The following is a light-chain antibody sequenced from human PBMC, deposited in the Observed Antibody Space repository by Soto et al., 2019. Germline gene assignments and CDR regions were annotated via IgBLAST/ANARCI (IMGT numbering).Light chain of an antibody. CDR2: DAS. CDR1: QDISNY. J-gene: IGKJ4*01. V-gene: IGKV1-33*01. Sequence: DIQMTQSPSSLSASVGDRVTITCQASQDISNYLNWYQQKPGKAPKLLIYDASNLETGVPSRFSGSGSGTDFTFTISSLQPEDIATYYCQQYDNPPPAFGGGTRWRSN. CDR3: QQYDNPPPA.